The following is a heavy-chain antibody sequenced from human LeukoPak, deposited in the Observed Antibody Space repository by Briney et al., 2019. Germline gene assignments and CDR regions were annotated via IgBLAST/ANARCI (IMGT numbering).Heavy chain of an antibody. V-gene: IGHV3-30*02. J-gene: IGHJ4*02. D-gene: IGHD3-22*01. Sequence: VGSLRLSCAASGVTFSGYGMRWVRQAPGKGLEWVAFIRYDGSNKYYTDSVKGGFTISRDNSKNTLCLQMNRLRAEKTGLYSFAKVRGAYYYDSSGYRSHSVVDYRGQGTMVTVSS. CDR1: GVTFSGYG. CDR3: AKVRGAYYYDSSGYRSHSVVDY. CDR2: IRYDGSNK.